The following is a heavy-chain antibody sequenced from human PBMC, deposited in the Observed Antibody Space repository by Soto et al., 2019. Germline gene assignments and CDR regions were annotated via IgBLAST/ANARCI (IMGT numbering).Heavy chain of an antibody. Sequence: QVQLVESGGGVVQPGRSLRLSCAASGFVFNTFGMHWVRQAPGTGLEWVAVIWYEGSKKYYADSVQGRFTISRDNSRNTLFLQMSSLTAEDTAVYYCARLHYQYGMDVWGQGTTVTVSS. D-gene: IGHD4-17*01. J-gene: IGHJ6*02. CDR1: GFVFNTFG. CDR2: IWYEGSKK. V-gene: IGHV3-33*03. CDR3: ARLHYQYGMDV.